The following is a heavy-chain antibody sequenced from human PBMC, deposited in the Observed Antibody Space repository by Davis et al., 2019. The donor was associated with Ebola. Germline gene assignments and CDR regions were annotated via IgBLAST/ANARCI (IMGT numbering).Heavy chain of an antibody. CDR1: GYTFTNYV. CDR2: INTNTGTP. CDR3: ARLQTGSGSWFDT. Sequence: ASVKVSCKASGYTFTNYVLIWVRQAPGQGLEWVGWINTNTGTPTYAQAFTERFVFSLDTSVSTAYLQITSLKAEDTAAYYCARLQTGSGSWFDTWGQGTQVTVSS. V-gene: IGHV7-4-1*02. J-gene: IGHJ5*02. D-gene: IGHD6-25*01.